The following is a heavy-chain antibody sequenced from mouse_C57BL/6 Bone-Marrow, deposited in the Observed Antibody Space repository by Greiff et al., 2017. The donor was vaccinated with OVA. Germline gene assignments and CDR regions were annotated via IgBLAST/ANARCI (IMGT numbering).Heavy chain of an antibody. J-gene: IGHJ3*01. CDR3: GRGSNHAFFAY. D-gene: IGHD2-5*01. CDR2: IHPNSGST. CDR1: GYTFTSYW. V-gene: IGHV1-64*01. Sequence: QVQLQQPGAELVKPGASVKLSCKASGYTFTSYWMHWVKQRPGQGLEWIGMIHPNSGSTNYNEKFKSKATLTVDKSSSTSYMQLSSLTSEDSAVYYCGRGSNHAFFAYWGQGTLVTVSA.